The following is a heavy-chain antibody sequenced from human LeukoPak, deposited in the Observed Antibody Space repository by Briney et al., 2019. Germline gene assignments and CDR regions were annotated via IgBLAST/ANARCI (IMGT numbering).Heavy chain of an antibody. D-gene: IGHD3-3*01. CDR2: INHSGST. V-gene: IGHV4-34*01. CDR1: GGSFSGYY. CDR3: ARRGLRFLESVKYSWFDP. J-gene: IGHJ5*02. Sequence: SETLSLTCAVYGGSFSGYYWTWIRQPPGKGLEWIGEINHSGSTNYNPSLKSRVTISVDTSKSQFSLKLSSVTAADTAIYFCARRGLRFLESVKYSWFDPWGQGTLVTVSS.